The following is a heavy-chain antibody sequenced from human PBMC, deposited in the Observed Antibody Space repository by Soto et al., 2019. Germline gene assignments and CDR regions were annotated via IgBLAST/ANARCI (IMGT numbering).Heavy chain of an antibody. Sequence: QVQLQESGPGLVKPSQTLSLTCTVSGGSISSGGYYWSWIRQHPGKGLEWIGYIYYSGSTYYNPSLKIQVTISVDTSKNQFSLKLSSVTAADTAVYYCERAGPDKGDAFDIWGQGTMVTVSS. V-gene: IGHV4-31*01. CDR2: IYYSGST. D-gene: IGHD3-22*01. CDR1: GGSISSGGYY. J-gene: IGHJ3*02. CDR3: ERAGPDKGDAFDI.